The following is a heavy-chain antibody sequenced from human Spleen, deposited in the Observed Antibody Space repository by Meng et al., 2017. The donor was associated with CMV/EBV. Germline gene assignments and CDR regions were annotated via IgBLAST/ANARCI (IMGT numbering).Heavy chain of an antibody. J-gene: IGHJ6*02. V-gene: IGHV1-69*10. CDR3: ARGGDLRSRLDV. CDR2: IIPNLGIA. D-gene: IGHD3-16*01. Sequence: CKTPGGTFSRYGIRWVRQAPGQGLGWMRGIIPNLGIANYAQKFQGKVTITADKSASTAYMELSSLRSEDTAVYYCARGGDLRSRLDVWGQGTTVTVSS. CDR1: GGTFSRYG.